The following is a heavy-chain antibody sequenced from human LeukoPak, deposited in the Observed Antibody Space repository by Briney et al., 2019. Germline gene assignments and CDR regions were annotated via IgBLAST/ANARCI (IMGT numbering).Heavy chain of an antibody. V-gene: IGHV4-59*01. J-gene: IGHJ5*02. D-gene: IGHD6-13*01. CDR2: VYYSGST. CDR3: ARGGSSWYRNLLDP. Sequence: SETLSLTCTVSGGSISSYYWSWIRQAPGKGLEWIGYVYYSGSTNYNPSLKSRVTISVDTSKNQFSLKLSSVTAADTAVYYCARGGSSWYRNLLDPWGQGTLVTVSS. CDR1: GGSISSYY.